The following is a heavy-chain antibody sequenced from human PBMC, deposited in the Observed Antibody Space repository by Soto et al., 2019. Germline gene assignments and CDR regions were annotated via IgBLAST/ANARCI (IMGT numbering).Heavy chain of an antibody. CDR3: PRDPAPNSTAPGGNVFDM. CDR2: IKQDGSEK. CDR1: GFTFSSYW. V-gene: IGHV3-7*01. Sequence: GGSLRLSCAASGFTFSSYWMSWVRQAPGKGLEWVANIKQDGSEKYYVDSVKGRFTISRDNAKNSLYLQMNSLRAEDTAVYYCPRDPAPNSTAPGGNVFDMWGQGTRVPVS. D-gene: IGHD6-13*01. J-gene: IGHJ3*02.